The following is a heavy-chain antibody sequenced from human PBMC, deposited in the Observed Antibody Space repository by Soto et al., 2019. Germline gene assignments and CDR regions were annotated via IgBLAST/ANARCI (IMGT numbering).Heavy chain of an antibody. CDR1: GFIFSSHS. CDR2: ISSTSSYI. Sequence: EVQLVESGGGLVKPGGSLRLSCAASGFIFSSHSMNWVRQAPGKGLESVSFISSTSSYIYYADSVTGRFTISRDNAKELLCLQMNGLGAEDTAVYSCARGTTRRGGAFDMWGQWTMVSVSS. V-gene: IGHV3-21*02. D-gene: IGHD2-2*01. J-gene: IGHJ3*02. CDR3: ARGTTRRGGAFDM.